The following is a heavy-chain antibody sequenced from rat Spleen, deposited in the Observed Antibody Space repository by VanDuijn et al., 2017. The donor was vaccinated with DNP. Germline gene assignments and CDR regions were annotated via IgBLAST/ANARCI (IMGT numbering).Heavy chain of an antibody. D-gene: IGHD4-3*01. CDR1: GFTFSDYY. J-gene: IGHJ2*01. Sequence: EVQLVGSGGGLVQPGRSLKLSCAASGFTFSDYYMAWVRQAPTKGLEWVAYIRYDGGSTYYGDSVKGRFTISRDNAKSTLYLQMNSLRSEDMATYYCVRWNSGHFDYWGQGVMVTVSS. CDR2: IRYDGGST. V-gene: IGHV5-22*01. CDR3: VRWNSGHFDY.